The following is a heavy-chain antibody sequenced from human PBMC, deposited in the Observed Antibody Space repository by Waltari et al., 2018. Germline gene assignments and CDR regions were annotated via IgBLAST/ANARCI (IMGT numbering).Heavy chain of an antibody. CDR2: IIPIFGTA. CDR1: GGTFSSYA. V-gene: IGHV1-69*13. Sequence: QVQLVQSGAEVKKPGSSVKVSCKASGGTFSSYAISWVRPAPGQGLEWMGGIIPIFGTANYAQKFQGRVTITADESTSTAYMELSSLRSEDTAVYYCAIGVYYGSGSYPPAFDYWGQGTLVTVSS. D-gene: IGHD3-10*01. J-gene: IGHJ4*02. CDR3: AIGVYYGSGSYPPAFDY.